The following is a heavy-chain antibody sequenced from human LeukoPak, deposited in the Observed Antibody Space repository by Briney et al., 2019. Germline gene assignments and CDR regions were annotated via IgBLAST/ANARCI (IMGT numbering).Heavy chain of an antibody. CDR2: ISASGGST. V-gene: IGHV3-23*01. CDR1: GFTFSSYA. Sequence: PGGSLRLSCAASGFTFSSYAVSWVRQAPGMGLEWVSFISASGGSTYYTDPVKGRFTTSRDNSKNTLYLQINSLRAEDTAAYYCAKGAQYDFCIGYTLEYFDVWGKGALVTVSS. CDR3: AKGAQYDFCIGYTLEYFDV. J-gene: IGHJ4*02. D-gene: IGHD3-3*01.